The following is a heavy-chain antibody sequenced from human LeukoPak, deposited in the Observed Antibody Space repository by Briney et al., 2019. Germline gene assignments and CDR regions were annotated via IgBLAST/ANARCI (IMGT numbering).Heavy chain of an antibody. CDR1: GFTFSSYG. V-gene: IGHV3-53*01. J-gene: IGHJ4*02. D-gene: IGHD4/OR15-4a*01. Sequence: GGSLRLSCAASGFTFSSYGMSWVRQAPGKGLEWVSFIYSGSTHYSDSVKGRFTISRDNSKNTLYLQMNSLRAEDTAVYYCARRAGAYSHPYDYWGQGTLVTVSS. CDR2: IYSGST. CDR3: ARRAGAYSHPYDY.